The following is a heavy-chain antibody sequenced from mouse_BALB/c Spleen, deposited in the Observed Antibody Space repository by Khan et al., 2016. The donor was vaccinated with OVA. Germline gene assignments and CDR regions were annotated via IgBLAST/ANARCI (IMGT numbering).Heavy chain of an antibody. CDR1: GYSITSDYA. D-gene: IGHD3-3*01. Sequence: EVELVESGPGLVKPSQSLYLTCTVTGYSITSDYAWNWIRQFSGNKLEWMGFISYSGSTSYNPSLKSRISITRDTSKNEFFLQLNSMTTDDTATYYCSRGTIGRFAYWGQGTLVTVSA. CDR3: SRGTIGRFAY. V-gene: IGHV3-2*02. CDR2: ISYSGST. J-gene: IGHJ3*01.